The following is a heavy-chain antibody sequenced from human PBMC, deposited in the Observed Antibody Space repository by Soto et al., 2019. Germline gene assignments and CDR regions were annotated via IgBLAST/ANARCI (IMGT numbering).Heavy chain of an antibody. CDR1: GFSVSTSGVG. D-gene: IGHD3-3*01. CDR3: ARRRWNGFDM. Sequence: QITLKESGPTLVKPTQTLTLTCTLSGFSVSTSGVGVGWIRQPPGKALEWLALIYWDDDKRYSPSLKSRLTSTKDTSTNQVVLRVTNMDPVDTATYYCARRRWNGFDMWGQGTTVTVSS. J-gene: IGHJ3*02. CDR2: IYWDDDK. V-gene: IGHV2-5*02.